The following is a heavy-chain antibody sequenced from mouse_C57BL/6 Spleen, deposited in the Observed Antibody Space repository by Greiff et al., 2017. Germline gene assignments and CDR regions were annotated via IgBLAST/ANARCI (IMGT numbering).Heavy chain of an antibody. Sequence: VQLQQPGAELVKPGASVKLSCKASGYTFTSYWMHWVKQRPGQGLEWIGMIHPNSGSTNYNEKFKSKATLTVDKSSSTAYMQLSSLTSEDSAVYYCARYGGSSYGWFAYWGQGTLVTVSA. V-gene: IGHV1-64*01. CDR3: ARYGGSSYGWFAY. CDR1: GYTFTSYW. CDR2: IHPNSGST. D-gene: IGHD1-1*01. J-gene: IGHJ3*01.